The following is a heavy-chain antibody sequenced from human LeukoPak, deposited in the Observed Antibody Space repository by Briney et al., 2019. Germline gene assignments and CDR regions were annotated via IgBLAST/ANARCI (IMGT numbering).Heavy chain of an antibody. D-gene: IGHD3-22*01. V-gene: IGHV3-74*01. CDR2: INSAGSSR. J-gene: IGHJ4*02. CDR1: GSTFSSYW. Sequence: PGGSLRLSCAASGSTFSSYWMHWVRQAPGKGLVWVSRINSAGSSRTYADSVKGRFTISRDNAKNTLYLQMNSLRAEDTAVYYCARVYYYDSSGYSLDYWGQGTLVTVSS. CDR3: ARVYYYDSSGYSLDY.